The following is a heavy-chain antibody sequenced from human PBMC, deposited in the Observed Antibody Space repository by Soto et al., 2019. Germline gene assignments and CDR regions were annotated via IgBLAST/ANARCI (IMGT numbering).Heavy chain of an antibody. CDR1: GGSISSGGYY. CDR2: IYYSGST. J-gene: IGHJ6*02. CDR3: ARDRLYYYDSSGYYPYWYYYGMDV. Sequence: SETLSLTCTVSGGSISSGGYYWSWIRQHPGKGLEWIGYIYYSGSTYYNPSLKSRVTISVDTSKNQFSLKLSSVTAADTAVYYCARDRLYYYDSSGYYPYWYYYGMDVWGQGTTVTVSS. V-gene: IGHV4-31*03. D-gene: IGHD3-22*01.